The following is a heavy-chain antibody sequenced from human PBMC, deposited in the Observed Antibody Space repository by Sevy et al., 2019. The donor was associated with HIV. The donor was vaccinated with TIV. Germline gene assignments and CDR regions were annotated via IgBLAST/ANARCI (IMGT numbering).Heavy chain of an antibody. CDR1: GFTFSSYA. Sequence: GGSLRLSCAASGFTFSSYAMNWVRQAPGKGLEWVSSINAISSNIYYADSVKGRFTISRDNAENSLYQQMNSVRAEDMAVYYCARDLFSGGTAVYGHWGQGTLVTVSS. CDR2: INAISSNI. V-gene: IGHV3-21*01. J-gene: IGHJ4*02. D-gene: IGHD2-15*01. CDR3: ARDLFSGGTAVYGH.